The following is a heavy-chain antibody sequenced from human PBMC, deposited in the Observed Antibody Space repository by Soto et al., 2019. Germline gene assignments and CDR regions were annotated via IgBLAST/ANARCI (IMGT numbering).Heavy chain of an antibody. Sequence: EVQLVESGGGLVQPGGSLRLSCAASGFTVSSNYMSWVRQAPGKGLEWVSVIYSGGSTYYADAVKGRFTIPRDNSKNTLYLHMTSLRAEDTAVYYCSRQGYFDLWGRGTLVTVSS. CDR1: GFTVSSNY. CDR2: IYSGGST. CDR3: SRQGYFDL. V-gene: IGHV3-66*04. J-gene: IGHJ2*01.